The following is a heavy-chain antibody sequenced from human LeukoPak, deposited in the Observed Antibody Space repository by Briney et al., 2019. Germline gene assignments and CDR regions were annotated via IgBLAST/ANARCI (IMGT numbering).Heavy chain of an antibody. CDR3: ARGGDGYNRRFDY. Sequence: ASGKVSCKAPGYTFTGYYIHWVRQAPGQGLEWMGCINLNNGDTIYAQDFQARVTMTRDTSISTAYMELSRLRSDDTAVYYCARGGDGYNRRFDYWGQGTLVTVSS. V-gene: IGHV1-2*02. CDR1: GYTFTGYY. D-gene: IGHD5-24*01. J-gene: IGHJ4*02. CDR2: INLNNGDT.